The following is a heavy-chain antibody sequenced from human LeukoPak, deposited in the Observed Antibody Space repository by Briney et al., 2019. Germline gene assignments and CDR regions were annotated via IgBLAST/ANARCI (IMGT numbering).Heavy chain of an antibody. D-gene: IGHD3-10*01. CDR3: ARGTYGSGSYYGDH. CDR2: ISGSSNII. CDR1: GFTFSNFA. J-gene: IGHJ4*02. Sequence: GGFLRLSCAASGFTFSNFAMSWVRQAPGKGLEWVSYISGSSNIIYYADSVKGRFTISRDNAKNSLYLQMNSLRVEETAVYYCARGTYGSGSYYGDHWGQGTLVTVSS. V-gene: IGHV3-48*04.